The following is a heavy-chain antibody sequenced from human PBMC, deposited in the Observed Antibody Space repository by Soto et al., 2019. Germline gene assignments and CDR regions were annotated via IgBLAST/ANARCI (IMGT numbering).Heavy chain of an antibody. D-gene: IGHD4-17*01. Sequence: QVQLVESGGGVVQPGRSLRLSCAASGFIFSSNGMHWVRQAPGKGLEWVAVLSYDGITQYYTDSVKGRFTISRDTSKNTLYRQMTRLRSEDKGMDYCAKEIMGYGDSEYWGQGTLDAVSS. CDR3: AKEIMGYGDSEY. CDR2: LSYDGITQ. V-gene: IGHV3-30*18. CDR1: GFIFSSNG. J-gene: IGHJ4*02.